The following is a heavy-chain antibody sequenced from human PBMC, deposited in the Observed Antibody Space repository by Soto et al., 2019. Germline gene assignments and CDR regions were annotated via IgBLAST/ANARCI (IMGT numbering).Heavy chain of an antibody. J-gene: IGHJ6*02. CDR2: IYYSGST. CDR3: ARDNVLGILYGGMDV. V-gene: IGHV4-30-4*01. D-gene: IGHD3-3*01. CDR1: GGSISSGDYY. Sequence: SETLSLTCTVSGGSISSGDYYWSWIRQPPGKGLEWIGYIYYSGSTYYNPSLKSRVTISVDTSKNQFSLKLSSVTAADTAVYYCARDNVLGILYGGMDVWGQGTTVTVSS.